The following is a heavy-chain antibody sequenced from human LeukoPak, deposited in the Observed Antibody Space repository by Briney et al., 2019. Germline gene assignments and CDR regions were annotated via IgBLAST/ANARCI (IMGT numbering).Heavy chain of an antibody. CDR1: GFTFSSYG. CDR3: AKLGGGYSYGYSGEVTDY. J-gene: IGHJ4*02. V-gene: IGHV3-30*18. Sequence: GGSLRLSCAASGFTFSSYGMHWVRQAPGKGLEWVVVISYDGSNKYYADSVKGRFTISRDNSKNTLYLQMNSLRAEDTAVYYCAKLGGGYSYGYSGEVTDYWGQGTLVTVSS. D-gene: IGHD5-18*01. CDR2: ISYDGSNK.